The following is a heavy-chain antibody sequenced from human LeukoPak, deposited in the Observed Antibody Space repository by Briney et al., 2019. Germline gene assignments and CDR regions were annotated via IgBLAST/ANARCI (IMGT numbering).Heavy chain of an antibody. CDR1: GFTFSDYY. D-gene: IGHD2/OR15-2a*01. J-gene: IGHJ4*02. V-gene: IGHV3-11*01. CDR2: ISSSGSTI. Sequence: GGSLRLSCAASGFTFSDYYMSWIRQAPGKGLEWVSYISSSGSTIYYADSVKGRFTISRDNAKNSLYLQMNSLRAEDTAVYYCARKNTEAAAAPFDYWGQGTLVTVSS. CDR3: ARKNTEAAAAPFDY.